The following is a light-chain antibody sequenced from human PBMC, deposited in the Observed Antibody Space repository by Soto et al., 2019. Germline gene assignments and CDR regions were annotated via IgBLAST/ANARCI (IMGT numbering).Light chain of an antibody. CDR2: GIS. V-gene: IGKV3-15*01. J-gene: IGKJ4*01. CDR3: QQHNNWPLT. Sequence: EIVMTQSTATLSVSPGERATLSCRASQSVSSNLAWYQQKPGQAPRLLMYGISTRATGIPARFSGSGSGTEFTLTIRSLQSEDFAIYYCQQHNNWPLTFGGGKKVEI. CDR1: QSVSSN.